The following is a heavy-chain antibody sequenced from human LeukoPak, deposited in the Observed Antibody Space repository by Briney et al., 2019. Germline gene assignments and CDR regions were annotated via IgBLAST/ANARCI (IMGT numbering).Heavy chain of an antibody. CDR2: IYPRDGST. V-gene: IGHV1-46*01. Sequence: ASVKVSCKASGYTFTSNYIHWVRQAPGQGLEWMGMIYPRDGSTSYAQKFQGRDTVTRDTSTSTVHMELSGLRSEDTAVYYCARDQEGFDYWGQGTLVTVSS. CDR3: ARDQEGFDY. CDR1: GYTFTSNY. J-gene: IGHJ4*02.